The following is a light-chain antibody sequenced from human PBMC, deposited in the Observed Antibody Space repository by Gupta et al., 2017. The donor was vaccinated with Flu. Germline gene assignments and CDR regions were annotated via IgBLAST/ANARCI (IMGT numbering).Light chain of an antibody. CDR3: QQVSRYSS. CDR2: AAT. J-gene: IGKJ4*01. CDR1: QGISSY. Sequence: VGDRVTITGRASQGISSYLAWYQHKPEKAPKLLIYAATALFGGVPSRFSGSGSGTEFTLTISSLHPEDFATYYCQQVSRYSSFGGGTTVEMK. V-gene: IGKV1-9*01.